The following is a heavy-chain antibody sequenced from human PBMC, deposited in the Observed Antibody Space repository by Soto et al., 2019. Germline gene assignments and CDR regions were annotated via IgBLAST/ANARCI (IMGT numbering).Heavy chain of an antibody. CDR1: GYNFTSYG. CDR3: ARGSLEQWLAYFDY. J-gene: IGHJ4*02. Sequence: ASVKVSCKAPGYNFTSYGISWLRQAPGQGLEWMGWISAYNGNTNYAQKLQGRVTMTTDTSTSTAYMELRSLRSDDTAVYYCARGSLEQWLAYFDYWGQGTLVTVSS. V-gene: IGHV1-18*01. D-gene: IGHD6-19*01. CDR2: ISAYNGNT.